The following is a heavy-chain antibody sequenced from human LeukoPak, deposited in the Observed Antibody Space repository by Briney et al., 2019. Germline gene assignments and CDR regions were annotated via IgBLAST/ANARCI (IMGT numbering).Heavy chain of an antibody. CDR2: ISVNGGAM. D-gene: IGHD6-13*01. Sequence: GGSLRLSCAASGFTFSSYAMTWVRQAPGKGLEWMSYISVNGGAMHYADSVRGRFTTSRDDAKNSLYLHKNSLRVEDTAIYYCARKTDRLGAVGRDRYFDLWGRGTLITVSS. CDR1: GFTFSSYA. CDR3: ARKTDRLGAVGRDRYFDL. J-gene: IGHJ2*01. V-gene: IGHV3-48*03.